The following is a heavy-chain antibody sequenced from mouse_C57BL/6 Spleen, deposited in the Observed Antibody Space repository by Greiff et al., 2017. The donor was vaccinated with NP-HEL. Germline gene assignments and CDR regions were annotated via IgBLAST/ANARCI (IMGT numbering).Heavy chain of an antibody. CDR1: GFTFPTYA. Sequence: EVQLVESGGGLVQPKGSLKLSCAASGFTFPTYAMHWVRQAPGQGLEWVARLCSKSNIYATYYADSVKDRFTISRDDSESMLYLQMNNLKTEDRARYYCERQEWEGDIDYWGKGTTLTVSS. CDR3: ERQEWEGDIDY. D-gene: IGHD1-3*01. V-gene: IGHV10-1*01. J-gene: IGHJ2*01. CDR2: LCSKSNIYAT.